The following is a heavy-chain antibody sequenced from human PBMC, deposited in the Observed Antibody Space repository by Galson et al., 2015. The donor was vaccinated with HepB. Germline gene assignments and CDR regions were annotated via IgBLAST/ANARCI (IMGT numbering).Heavy chain of an antibody. CDR1: GYTLTELS. J-gene: IGHJ4*02. D-gene: IGHD1-26*01. Sequence: SVKVSCKVSGYTLTELSMHWVRQAPGKGLGWMGGFDPEDGETIYAQKFQGRVTMTEDTSTDTAYMELSSLRSEDTAVYYCATVLGGSYFTLDYWGQGTLVTVSS. V-gene: IGHV1-24*01. CDR2: FDPEDGET. CDR3: ATVLGGSYFTLDY.